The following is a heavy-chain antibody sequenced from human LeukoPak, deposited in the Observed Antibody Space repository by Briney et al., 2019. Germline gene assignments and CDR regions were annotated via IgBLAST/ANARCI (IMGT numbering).Heavy chain of an antibody. CDR3: AREELWFGELPLDY. CDR2: ISSSSSYI. Sequence: GGSLRLSCAASGFTFSSYSMNWVRQAPGKGLEWASSISSSSSYIYYADSVKGRFTISRDNAKNSLYLQMNSLRAEDTAVYYCAREELWFGELPLDYWGQGTLVTVSS. V-gene: IGHV3-21*01. D-gene: IGHD3-10*01. CDR1: GFTFSSYS. J-gene: IGHJ4*02.